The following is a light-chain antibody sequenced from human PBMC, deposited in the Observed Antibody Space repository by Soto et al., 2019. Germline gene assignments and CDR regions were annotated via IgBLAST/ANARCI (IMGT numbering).Light chain of an antibody. V-gene: IGKV1-39*01. CDR1: PSISSY. CDR3: QQSYSTLTWT. J-gene: IGKJ1*01. Sequence: DIQMTQSPSSLSASVGDRVTITCRASPSISSYLNWYQQKPGKAPKLLIYAASSLQSGVPSRFSGSGSGTDFTLTISSLQPEDFATDYCQQSYSTLTWTFGQGTKVEIK. CDR2: AAS.